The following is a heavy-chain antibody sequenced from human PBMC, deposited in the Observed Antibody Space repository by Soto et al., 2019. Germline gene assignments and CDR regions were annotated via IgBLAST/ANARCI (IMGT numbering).Heavy chain of an antibody. CDR3: ARWGTTGGLDV. D-gene: IGHD3-16*01. CDR2: TSHDGSDK. J-gene: IGHJ1*01. CDR1: GFTFRSYV. Sequence: ESGGGVVQPGTSLRVSCVGSGFTFRSYVIHWVRQAPGKGLEWVALTSHDGSDKYYGDSVRGRFTISRDNSRNTVDLQMDNLRLEDTALYYCARWGTTGGLDVWGQGTLVSV. V-gene: IGHV3-30*19.